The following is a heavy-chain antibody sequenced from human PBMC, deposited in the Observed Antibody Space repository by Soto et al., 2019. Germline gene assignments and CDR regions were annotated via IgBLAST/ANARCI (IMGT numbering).Heavy chain of an antibody. CDR2: NYYNVIP. D-gene: IGHD3-10*01. J-gene: IGHJ4*02. CDR3: ARVRRIPMVRGLISLFDY. Sequence: QVQLQESGPGLVKPSETLSLTCTVSGNSIMSYYCSWLRQPPGKGLEWIGDNYYNVIPNYKPSLKSRVTISVDTSKNQFSLKVNSVTAADTAVYYCARVRRIPMVRGLISLFDYWGQGNLVTVSS. V-gene: IGHV4-59*01. CDR1: GNSIMSYY.